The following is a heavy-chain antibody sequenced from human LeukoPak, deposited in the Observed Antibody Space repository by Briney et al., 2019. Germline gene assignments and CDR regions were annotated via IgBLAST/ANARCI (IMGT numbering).Heavy chain of an antibody. J-gene: IGHJ4*02. CDR1: GFTFSSYE. V-gene: IGHV3-21*05. CDR2: ISSSSVYI. D-gene: IGHD2-15*01. CDR3: ARDVGKAYFDY. Sequence: GGSLRLSCAASGFTFSSYEMNWVRQAPGKGLEWVSYISSSSVYIDYADSVKGRFTISRDNAKNSLYLQMASLRAEDTAVYYCARDVGKAYFDYWGQGTLVTVSS.